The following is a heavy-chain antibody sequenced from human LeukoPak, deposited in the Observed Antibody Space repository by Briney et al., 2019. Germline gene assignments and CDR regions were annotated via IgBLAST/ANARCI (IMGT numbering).Heavy chain of an antibody. Sequence: ASVKVSCKASGYTLTSYDMHWVWQAPGQGLEWMGMINPSGGRRRNAQKYEGRVTMTSDTSTSIVYMEMSSLRSEDTAVYYCERVYVSSWYGGGFDPWGQGTLVTVSS. J-gene: IGHJ5*02. CDR3: ERVYVSSWYGGGFDP. V-gene: IGHV1-46*01. D-gene: IGHD6-19*01. CDR2: INPSGGRR. CDR1: GYTLTSYD.